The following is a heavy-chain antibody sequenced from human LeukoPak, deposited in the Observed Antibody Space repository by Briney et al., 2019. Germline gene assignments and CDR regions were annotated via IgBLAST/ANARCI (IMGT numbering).Heavy chain of an antibody. J-gene: IGHJ1*01. D-gene: IGHD5-12*01. CDR2: ISYDGGNT. CDR3: ASQNPLYNGAPWVHFQH. CDR1: GFTFSSNA. Sequence: SGGSLRLSCAASGFTFSSNAIHWVRQAPGKGLEWVAEISYDGGNTYYADSVKGRITISRDNSKNTLYLQINSLRAEYTAEYYGASQNPLYNGAPWVHFQHWGQGTLVTVSS. V-gene: IGHV3-30*14.